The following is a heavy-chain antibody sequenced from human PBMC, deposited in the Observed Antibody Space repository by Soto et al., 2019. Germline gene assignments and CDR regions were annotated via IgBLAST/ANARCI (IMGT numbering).Heavy chain of an antibody. CDR2: IYYSGST. J-gene: IGHJ4*02. CDR3: ARSRYFDY. CDR1: GGSISSYY. Sequence: SETLSLTCTVSGGSISSYYWSWIRQPPGKGLEWIGYIYYSGSTNYNPSLKSRVTISVDTSKNQFSLKLSSVTAADTAVYYCARSRYFDYWGQGTLVTVSS. V-gene: IGHV4-59*01.